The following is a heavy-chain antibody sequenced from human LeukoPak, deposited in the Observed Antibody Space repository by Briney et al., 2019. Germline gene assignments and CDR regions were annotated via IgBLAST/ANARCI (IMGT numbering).Heavy chain of an antibody. V-gene: IGHV3-15*01. J-gene: IGHJ3*02. CDR1: GFTFSNAW. D-gene: IGHD3-10*01. Sequence: GGSLRLSCAASGFTFSNAWMSWVRQAPGKGLEWVGRIKSKTDGGTTDYAAPVKGRFTISRDDSKNTLYLQMNSLKTEDTAVYYCTTDPKSPQLLWFGVLDLVDIWGQGTMVTVSS. CDR3: TTDPKSPQLLWFGVLDLVDI. CDR2: IKSKTDGGTT.